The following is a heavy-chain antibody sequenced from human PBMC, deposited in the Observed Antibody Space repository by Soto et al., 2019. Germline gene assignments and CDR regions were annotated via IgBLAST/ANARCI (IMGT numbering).Heavy chain of an antibody. D-gene: IGHD1-20*01. CDR3: ARAGYLYNWNDPPGY. V-gene: IGHV1-69*13. Sequence: SVKVSCKASGGTFSSYAISWVRQAPGQGLEWMGGIIPIFGTANYAQKFQGRVTITADESTSTAYMELSSLRSEDTAVYYCARAGYLYNWNDPPGYWGQGTLVTVSS. CDR1: GGTFSSYA. J-gene: IGHJ4*02. CDR2: IIPIFGTA.